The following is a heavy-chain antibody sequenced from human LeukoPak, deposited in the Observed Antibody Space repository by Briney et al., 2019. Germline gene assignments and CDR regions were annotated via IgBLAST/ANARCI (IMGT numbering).Heavy chain of an antibody. CDR2: IYYSGST. Sequence: PSETLSLTCTVSRGSISGHYWSWIRQPPGKGLEWIGSIYYSGSTYYNPSLKSRVTISVDTSKNQFSLKLSSVTAADTAVYYCARATYSYGPVPDYWGQGTLVTVSS. J-gene: IGHJ4*02. CDR3: ARATYSYGPVPDY. D-gene: IGHD5-18*01. V-gene: IGHV4-39*07. CDR1: RGSISGHY.